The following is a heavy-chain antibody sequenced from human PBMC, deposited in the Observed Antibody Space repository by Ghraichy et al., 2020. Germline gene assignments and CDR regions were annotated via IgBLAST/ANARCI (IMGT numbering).Heavy chain of an antibody. Sequence: LSLTCAASGFTFSDYYMSWIRQAPGKGLEWVSYISSSGSTIYYADSVKGRFTISRDNAKNSLYLQMNSLRAEDTAVYYCARGNGDYPDRWFDPWGQGTLVTVSS. J-gene: IGHJ5*02. D-gene: IGHD4-17*01. CDR3: ARGNGDYPDRWFDP. V-gene: IGHV3-11*01. CDR1: GFTFSDYY. CDR2: ISSSGSTI.